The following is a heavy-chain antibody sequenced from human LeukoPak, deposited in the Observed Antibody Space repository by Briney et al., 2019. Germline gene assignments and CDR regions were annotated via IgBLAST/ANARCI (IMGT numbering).Heavy chain of an antibody. Sequence: GGSLRLSCAASGFPFSSYAMSWVRQAPGQGLEWVSLVSASGVSTFYPDSVKGRFTISRDNAKSTLYLQMNSLRAEDTAVCYCAKDALHDSGSYYSPFDYWGQGTLVTVSS. V-gene: IGHV3-23*01. CDR1: GFPFSSYA. CDR3: AKDALHDSGSYYSPFDY. J-gene: IGHJ4*02. CDR2: VSASGVST. D-gene: IGHD3-22*01.